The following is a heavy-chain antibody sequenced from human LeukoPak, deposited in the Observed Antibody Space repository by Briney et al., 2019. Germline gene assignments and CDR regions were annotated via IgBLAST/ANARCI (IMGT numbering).Heavy chain of an antibody. CDR3: ARDARWGDWYFDL. D-gene: IGHD7-27*01. V-gene: IGHV3-33*01. J-gene: IGHJ2*01. CDR2: IWYDGSNK. CDR1: GFTFSSYG. Sequence: GRSLRLSCAASGFTFSSYGMHWVRQAPGKGLEWVAVIWYDGSNKYYADSVKGRFTISRDNSKNTLYLQMNSLRAEDTAVYYCARDARWGDWYFDLWGRGTLVTVSS.